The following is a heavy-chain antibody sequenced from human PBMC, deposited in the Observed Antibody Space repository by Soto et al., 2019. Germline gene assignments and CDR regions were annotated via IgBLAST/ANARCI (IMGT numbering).Heavy chain of an antibody. V-gene: IGHV3-15*07. CDR3: ATGDTVTCYFDY. D-gene: IGHD4-4*01. CDR2: IKSKTDGGTT. J-gene: IGHJ4*02. Sequence: GGSLRLSCAASGFTFSSYGMHWVRQAPGKGLEWVGRIKSKTDGGTTDYAAPVKGRFTISRDDSKNTLYLQMNSLKTEDTAVYECATGDTVTCYFDYWGQGTLVTVSS. CDR1: GFTFSSYG.